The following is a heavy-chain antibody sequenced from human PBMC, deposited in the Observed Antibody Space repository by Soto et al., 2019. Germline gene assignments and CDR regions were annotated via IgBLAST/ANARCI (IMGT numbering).Heavy chain of an antibody. J-gene: IGHJ2*01. V-gene: IGHV3-7*04. CDR3: ARDFGWEQRRFRDWYFDL. CDR1: GFTSGNSW. CDR2: IHRGGSEK. D-gene: IGHD3-10*01. Sequence: DVQLVESGGGLVQPGGSLSLSCAASGFTSGNSWMSWVRQAPGKGLEWVANIHRGGSEKYYVDSVKGRFTISRDNAKNSLYLQMISLRVEDTAVYYCARDFGWEQRRFRDWYFDLWGRGTLVTVSS.